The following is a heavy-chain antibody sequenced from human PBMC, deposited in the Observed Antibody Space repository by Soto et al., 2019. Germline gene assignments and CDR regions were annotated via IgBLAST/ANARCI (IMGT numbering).Heavy chain of an antibody. J-gene: IGHJ4*02. Sequence: LGTLSLTCTVSGGSISSYYWGWIRHPPGKGLECIGYIYYSGSTNYNPSLKSRVTISVDTSKNQFSLKLSSVTAADTAVYYCARVGGYDLYYFDYWGQGTLVTVSS. CDR3: ARVGGYDLYYFDY. D-gene: IGHD5-12*01. V-gene: IGHV4-59*01. CDR2: IYYSGST. CDR1: GGSISSYY.